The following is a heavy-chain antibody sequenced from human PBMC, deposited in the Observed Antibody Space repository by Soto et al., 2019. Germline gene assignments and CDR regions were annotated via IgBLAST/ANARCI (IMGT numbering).Heavy chain of an antibody. J-gene: IGHJ1*01. CDR3: ARVDHEAAAGTQVQH. CDR1: GGSISSSSYY. V-gene: IGHV4-39*01. Sequence: QLQLQESGPGLVKPSETLFLTCTVSGGSISSSSYYWGWIRQPPGKGLEWIGSSYYSGSNYYNPSLKSRVTISVDTSKNQFSLKLSAVTAADTAVYYCARVDHEAAAGTQVQHWGQGTLVTVSS. D-gene: IGHD6-13*01. CDR2: SYYSGSN.